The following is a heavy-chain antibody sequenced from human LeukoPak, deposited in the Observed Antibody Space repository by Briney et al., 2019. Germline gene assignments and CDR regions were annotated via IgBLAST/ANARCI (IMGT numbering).Heavy chain of an antibody. V-gene: IGHV3-23*01. Sequence: GGSLRLSCAASGFTFSSYAMSWVRQAPGKGLEWVSAISGSGGSTYYADSVKGRFTISRDNSKNTLYLQMNSLRAEDTAVYFCAKGPGSYGYNYFDYWGQGTLVTVSS. CDR1: GFTFSSYA. D-gene: IGHD3-16*01. CDR3: AKGPGSYGYNYFDY. CDR2: ISGSGGST. J-gene: IGHJ4*02.